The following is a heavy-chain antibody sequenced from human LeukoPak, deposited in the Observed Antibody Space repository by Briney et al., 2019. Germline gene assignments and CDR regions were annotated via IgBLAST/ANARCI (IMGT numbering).Heavy chain of an antibody. Sequence: SGPTLVNPTQILTLTCTFSGFSLSTSGVGVGWIRQPPGKALEWLALIYWDDDKRYSPSLKSRLTITKDTSKNQVVITMTNMDPVDTATYYCAHTRCFGEFFDYGGQGTLVTVSS. CDR3: AHTRCFGEFFDY. CDR1: GFSLSTSGVG. CDR2: IYWDDDK. D-gene: IGHD3-10*01. V-gene: IGHV2-5*02. J-gene: IGHJ4*02.